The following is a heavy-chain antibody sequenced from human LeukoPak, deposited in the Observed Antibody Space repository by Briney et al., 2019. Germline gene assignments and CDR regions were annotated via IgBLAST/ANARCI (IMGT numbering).Heavy chain of an antibody. V-gene: IGHV4-34*01. CDR3: AREGYQLLGTFDY. D-gene: IGHD2-2*01. CDR1: GGSFSVYY. CDR2: INHSGST. J-gene: IGHJ4*02. Sequence: PSETLSLTCAVYGGSFSVYYWSWIRQPPGKGLEWVGEINHSGSTNYNPCLKSRVTKSVDTSKNQSSLKLSSVTAADTAVYYCAREGYQLLGTFDYWGQGTLVTVSS.